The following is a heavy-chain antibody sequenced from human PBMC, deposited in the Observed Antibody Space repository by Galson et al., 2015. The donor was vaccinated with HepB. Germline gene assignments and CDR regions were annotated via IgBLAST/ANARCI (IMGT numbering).Heavy chain of an antibody. J-gene: IGHJ4*02. CDR1: GYRFTSYW. CDR2: IDPSDSYT. D-gene: IGHD6-6*01. CDR3: ARGGYSSSSFSY. Sequence: QSGAEMKKPGESLRISCEASGYRFTSYWIIWVRQMPGKGLEWMGRIDPSDSYTNYSPSFQGHVTISADKSISTAYLQCSSLKASDTAMYYCARGGYSSSSFSYWGQGTLVTVSS. V-gene: IGHV5-10-1*01.